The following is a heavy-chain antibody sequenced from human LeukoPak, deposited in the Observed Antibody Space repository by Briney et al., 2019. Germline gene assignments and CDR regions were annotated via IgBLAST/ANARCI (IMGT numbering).Heavy chain of an antibody. V-gene: IGHV3-21*01. CDR1: GFTFSSYN. CDR2: ITSSSSYI. J-gene: IGHJ5*02. D-gene: IGHD2-21*01. CDR3: ARYEGENWFDP. Sequence: GGSLRLSCAASGFTFSSYNMNWVRQAPGKGLEWVSSITSSSSYIYYADSVKGRFTISRDNAKNSLYLQMNSLRAEDTAVYYCARYEGENWFDPWGQGTLVTVSS.